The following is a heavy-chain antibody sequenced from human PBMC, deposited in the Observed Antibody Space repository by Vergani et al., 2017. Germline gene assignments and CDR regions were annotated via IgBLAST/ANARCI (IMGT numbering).Heavy chain of an antibody. D-gene: IGHD2-21*01. Sequence: QVQLQESGPGLVKPSQTLSLTCTVSGGSISSGGYYWSWIRQHPGKGLEWIGYIYYSGSTYYNPSLKSRVTISVDTSKNQFSLKLSSVTAADTAVYYCARHGGCGPGSCSDAFDIWGQGTMVTVSS. J-gene: IGHJ3*02. CDR2: IYYSGST. CDR3: ARHGGCGPGSCSDAFDI. V-gene: IGHV4-31*03. CDR1: GGSISSGGYY.